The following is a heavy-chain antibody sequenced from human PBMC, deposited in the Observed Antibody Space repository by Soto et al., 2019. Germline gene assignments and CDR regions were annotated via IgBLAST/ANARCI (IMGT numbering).Heavy chain of an antibody. V-gene: IGHV4-30-2*01. D-gene: IGHD5-12*01. Sequence: PSETLSLTCAVSGGSISSGGYSWSWIRQPPGKGLEWIGYIYHSGSTYYNPSLKSRVTISVDRSKNQFSLKLSSVTAADTAVYYCARDCRDGYNYVNWFDPWGQGTLVTVSS. J-gene: IGHJ5*02. CDR1: GGSISSGGYS. CDR3: ARDCRDGYNYVNWFDP. CDR2: IYHSGST.